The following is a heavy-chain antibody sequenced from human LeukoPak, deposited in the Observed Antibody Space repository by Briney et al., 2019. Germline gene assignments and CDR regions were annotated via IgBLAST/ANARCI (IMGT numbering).Heavy chain of an antibody. J-gene: IGHJ4*02. V-gene: IGHV4-61*05. CDR1: GGSISSSSYY. D-gene: IGHD3-22*01. Sequence: SETLSLTCTVSGGSISSSSYYWGWIRQPPGKGLVWIGFIYIGGYNYNPSLKSRVTMSVDTSKNQVSLKVNSVAAADTAVYFCARQPPDTASFDYWGQGTLVTVSS. CDR2: IYIGGY. CDR3: ARQPPDTASFDY.